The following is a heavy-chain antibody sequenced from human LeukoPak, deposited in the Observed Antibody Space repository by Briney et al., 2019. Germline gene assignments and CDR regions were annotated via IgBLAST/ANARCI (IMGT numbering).Heavy chain of an antibody. D-gene: IGHD3-10*01. V-gene: IGHV3-23*01. CDR1: GFTFSSYS. CDR3: AKSYYYNSGSWGIFDY. CDR2: ISGSGGST. J-gene: IGHJ4*02. Sequence: GGSLRLSCAASGFTFSSYSMNWVRQAPGKGLEWVSGISGSGGSTYYADSVKGRFTISRDSSKNTLYLQMNTLRAEDTAVYYCAKSYYYNSGSWGIFDYWGQGTLVTVSS.